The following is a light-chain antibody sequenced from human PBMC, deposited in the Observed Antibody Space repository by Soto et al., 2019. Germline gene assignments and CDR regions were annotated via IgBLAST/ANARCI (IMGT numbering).Light chain of an antibody. CDR2: AAS. J-gene: IGKJ5*01. CDR1: QSISSW. V-gene: IGKV1-12*01. Sequence: DLQMTQYPSSVSASVGDRVTITCRASQSISSWLAWYQQNPGTVPKLLIYAASNLQSGVPSRFSGSGAGTEFTLTITSLQPEDFGTYYCQQGDSFPITFGQGTRLEIK. CDR3: QQGDSFPIT.